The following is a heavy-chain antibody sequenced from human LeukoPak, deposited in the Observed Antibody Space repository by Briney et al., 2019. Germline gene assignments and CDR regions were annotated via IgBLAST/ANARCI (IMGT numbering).Heavy chain of an antibody. Sequence: GGPLRLSCAASGFTVSSNYMSWVRQAPGKGLEWVSVIYSGGSTYYADSVEGRFTISRDNSKNTLYLQMNSLRAEDTAVYYCARLNYGSGSYLDYWGQGTLVTVSS. CDR2: IYSGGST. CDR1: GFTVSSNY. CDR3: ARLNYGSGSYLDY. D-gene: IGHD3-10*01. V-gene: IGHV3-53*01. J-gene: IGHJ4*02.